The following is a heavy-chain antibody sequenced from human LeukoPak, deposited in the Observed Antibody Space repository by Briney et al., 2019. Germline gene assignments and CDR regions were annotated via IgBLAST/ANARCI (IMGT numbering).Heavy chain of an antibody. J-gene: IGHJ4*02. V-gene: IGHV4-34*01. Sequence: SETLSLTCAVYGGSFSGYYWSWIRQPPGKGLEWIGEINHSGSTNYNPSLKSRVTISVDASKNRFSLKLNSVTAADTAVYYCARRSPSSGWPFDFWSQGTLVTVSS. CDR1: GGSFSGYY. CDR3: ARRSPSSGWPFDF. CDR2: INHSGST. D-gene: IGHD6-19*01.